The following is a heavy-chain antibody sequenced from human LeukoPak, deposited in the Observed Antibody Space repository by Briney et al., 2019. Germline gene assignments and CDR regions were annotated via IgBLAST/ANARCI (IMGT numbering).Heavy chain of an antibody. J-gene: IGHJ6*02. CDR2: ITSGGTI. D-gene: IGHD1-1*01. CDR3: ARGRMVTSAGTTAYYGLDV. Sequence: GGSLRPSCVASGFSFGSYDMNWVRQAPGKGLEWISYITSGGTIDYVDSVKGRFTISRDNAKNSLYLQMSSLRAEDTAVYYCARGRMVTSAGTTAYYGLDVWGQGTTVTVSS. V-gene: IGHV3-48*03. CDR1: GFSFGSYD.